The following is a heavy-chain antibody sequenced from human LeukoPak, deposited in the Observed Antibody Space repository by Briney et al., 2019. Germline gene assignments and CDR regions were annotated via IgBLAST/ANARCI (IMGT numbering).Heavy chain of an antibody. Sequence: SETLSLTCTVSGVSISSGGYYWSWIRQHPGKGLEWIGHISCSGSTYYNPSLNSRVTISVGTSKSQFSLKLSSVTAADTAVYYCARVRGYSYGELDYWGQGTLVTVSS. CDR2: ISCSGST. CDR3: ARVRGYSYGELDY. J-gene: IGHJ4*02. V-gene: IGHV4-31*03. CDR1: GVSISSGGYY. D-gene: IGHD5-18*01.